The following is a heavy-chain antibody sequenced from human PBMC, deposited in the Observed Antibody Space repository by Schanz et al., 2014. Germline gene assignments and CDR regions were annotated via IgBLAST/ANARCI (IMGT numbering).Heavy chain of an antibody. V-gene: IGHV3-33*06. J-gene: IGHJ4*02. CDR3: AKDLPAVEVAPLMTGLYDS. D-gene: IGHD5-12*01. Sequence: QVQLVESGGGVVQPGRSLRLSCAASGFSFDKYGMHWVRQAPGKGLEWVGVIWYDGSKTYYADSVRGRFTISRENSKNTLHLQMNSLRAEDTAVYHCAKDLPAVEVAPLMTGLYDSWGQGTLVTVSS. CDR2: IWYDGSKT. CDR1: GFSFDKYG.